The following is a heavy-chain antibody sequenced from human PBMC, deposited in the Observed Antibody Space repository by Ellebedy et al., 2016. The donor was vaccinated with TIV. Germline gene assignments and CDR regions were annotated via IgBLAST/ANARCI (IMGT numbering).Heavy chain of an antibody. J-gene: IGHJ4*02. D-gene: IGHD3-22*01. Sequence: PGGSLRLSCAASGFTFSNEAMSWVRQAPGKGLEWVSTISNTGSRTYYADSVEGRFIISRDNSKKTLYLQMNSLRADDTAVYYCAKGRGGGSDSSAPRYYFDYWGLGTLVTVSS. V-gene: IGHV3-23*01. CDR1: GFTFSNEA. CDR3: AKGRGGGSDSSAPRYYFDY. CDR2: ISNTGSRT.